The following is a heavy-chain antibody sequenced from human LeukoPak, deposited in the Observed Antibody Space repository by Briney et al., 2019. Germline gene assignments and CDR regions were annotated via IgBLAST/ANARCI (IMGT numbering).Heavy chain of an antibody. D-gene: IGHD3-3*01. CDR2: IYTSGST. J-gene: IGHJ3*02. Sequence: SETLSLTCTVSGGSISSYYWSWIRQPAGKGLEWIGRIYTSGSTYYNPSLKSRVTISVDTSKNQFSLKLSSVTAADTAVYYCARRGITIFGVVSDAFDIWGQGTMVTVSS. CDR1: GGSISSYY. V-gene: IGHV4-4*07. CDR3: ARRGITIFGVVSDAFDI.